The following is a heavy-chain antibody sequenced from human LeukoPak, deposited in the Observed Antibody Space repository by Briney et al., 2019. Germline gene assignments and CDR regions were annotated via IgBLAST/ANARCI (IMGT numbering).Heavy chain of an antibody. J-gene: IGHJ4*02. CDR1: GYMFTSYG. CDR3: ARNTAAAGTPDDY. D-gene: IGHD6-13*01. V-gene: IGHV1-18*01. CDR2: ISAYNGNT. Sequence: ASVKVSCKASGYMFTSYGITWVRQAPGQGLEWMGWISAYNGNTNYAQRLQGRVTMTTDTSTSTAYMELRSLRSDDTAVYYCARNTAAAGTPDDYWGQGTLVTVSS.